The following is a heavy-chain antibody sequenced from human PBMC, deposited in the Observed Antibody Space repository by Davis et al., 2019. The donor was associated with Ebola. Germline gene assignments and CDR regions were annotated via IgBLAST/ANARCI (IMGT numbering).Heavy chain of an antibody. J-gene: IGHJ4*02. CDR3: AISSWYDLGY. Sequence: GESLKISCAASGFTFSSYGMHWVRQAPGKGLEWVSVIYSGGSTYYADSVKGRFTISRYNAKKSLYLQMNSLRDEDTAVYYCAISSWYDLGYWGQGTLVTVSS. CDR2: IYSGGST. V-gene: IGHV3-NL1*01. D-gene: IGHD6-13*01. CDR1: GFTFSSYG.